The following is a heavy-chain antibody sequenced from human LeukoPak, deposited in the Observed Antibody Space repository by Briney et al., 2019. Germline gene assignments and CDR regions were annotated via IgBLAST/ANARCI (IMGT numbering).Heavy chain of an antibody. CDR2: ITSSTSYI. CDR3: ARVNGYSYGNNYYYYMDV. Sequence: GGSLRLSRTASGFTFSSYSMNWVRQAPGKGLEWVSCITSSTSYIYYADSVKGRFTISRDNAKNSLYLQMNSLRAEDTAVYYCARVNGYSYGNNYYYYMDVWGKGTTVTVSS. V-gene: IGHV3-21*01. J-gene: IGHJ6*03. D-gene: IGHD5-18*01. CDR1: GFTFSSYS.